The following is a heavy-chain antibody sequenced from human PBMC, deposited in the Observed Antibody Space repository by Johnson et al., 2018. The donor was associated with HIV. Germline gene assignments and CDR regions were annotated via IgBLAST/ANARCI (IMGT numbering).Heavy chain of an antibody. D-gene: IGHD3-10*01. V-gene: IGHV3-30*04. J-gene: IGHJ3*02. CDR1: GFTFSSYA. Sequence: QVQLVESGGGLVQPGRSLRFSCAASGFTFSSYAMHWVRQAPGKGLEWVAVISYDGSNKYYADSVKGRFTISRDNSKNTLYLQMNSLRAEDTAVYYCARNRISLWFREGAFDIWGQGTMVTVSS. CDR3: ARNRISLWFREGAFDI. CDR2: ISYDGSNK.